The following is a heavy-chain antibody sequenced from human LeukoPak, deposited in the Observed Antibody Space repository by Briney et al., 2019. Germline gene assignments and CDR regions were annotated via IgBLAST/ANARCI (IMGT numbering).Heavy chain of an antibody. CDR2: INWNGGTT. CDR1: GFTFDDYG. D-gene: IGHD3-10*01. CDR3: AREGSGSPHYGMDV. Sequence: GGSLRFSCAASGFTFDDYGMSWGRQAPGKGLEWVSGINWNGGTTGYADSAKGRFTISRDNAKNSLYLQMNSLRAEDTALYYCAREGSGSPHYGMDVWGQGTTVTVSS. V-gene: IGHV3-20*04. J-gene: IGHJ6*02.